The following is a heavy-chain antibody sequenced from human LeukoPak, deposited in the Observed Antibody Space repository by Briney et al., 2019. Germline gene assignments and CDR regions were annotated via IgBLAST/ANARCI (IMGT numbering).Heavy chain of an antibody. V-gene: IGHV5-10-1*01. CDR1: GYSFTSYW. CDR3: ASEYSSTSDAFDF. D-gene: IGHD6-13*01. J-gene: IGHJ3*01. Sequence: GESLKISCKGSGYSFTSYWISWVRQMPGKGLEWMGRIDPSDSHTNYSPSFQGHVTISADKSISTAYLQWSSLEASDTAMYYCASEYSSTSDAFDFWGQGTMVTLS. CDR2: IDPSDSHT.